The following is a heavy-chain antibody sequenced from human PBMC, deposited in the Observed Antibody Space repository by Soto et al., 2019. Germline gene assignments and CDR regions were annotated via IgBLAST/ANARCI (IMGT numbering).Heavy chain of an antibody. D-gene: IGHD6-6*01. J-gene: IGHJ5*02. CDR3: ARGSIAARPYNWFDP. V-gene: IGHV1-69*13. CDR2: IIPIFGTA. CDR1: GGTFSSYA. Sequence: SSVKVACKASGGTFSSYAISWVRQAPGQGLEWMGGIIPIFGTADYAQKFQGRVTITADESTSTAYRELRSLRSEDTAVYYCARGSIAARPYNWFDPWGQGTLVTVSS.